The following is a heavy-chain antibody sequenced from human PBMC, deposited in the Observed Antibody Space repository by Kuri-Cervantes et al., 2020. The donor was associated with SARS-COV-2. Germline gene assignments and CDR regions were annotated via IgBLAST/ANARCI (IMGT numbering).Heavy chain of an antibody. CDR3: ATSSGAAYCGGYCFSGWFDP. J-gene: IGHJ5*02. Sequence: SETLSLTCTVSRGSIASYYWSWLRQPPGEGLEWIGYIHYSGSTDSNPSLKSRVTMSLDTSKNQFSLKLSSVTAADTAVYYCATSSGAAYCGGYCFSGWFDPWGQGTLVTVSS. V-gene: IGHV4-59*01. CDR1: RGSIASYY. CDR2: IHYSGST. D-gene: IGHD2-21*02.